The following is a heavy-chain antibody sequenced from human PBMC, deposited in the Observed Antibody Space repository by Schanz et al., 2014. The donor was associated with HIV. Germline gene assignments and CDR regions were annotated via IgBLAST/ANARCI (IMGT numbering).Heavy chain of an antibody. D-gene: IGHD4-17*01. V-gene: IGHV3-33*01. Sequence: QAQLVESGGGVVQPGTSLRLSCVTSGFRFSSYGMHWVRQAPGKGLEWVAILWFDGSIDYYVDSVKGRFTISRDNSKNTLFLQMNSLSPEDTGIYYCARDNRGDYYLDSWGQGTLVTVSS. CDR3: ARDNRGDYYLDS. CDR2: LWFDGSID. CDR1: GFRFSSYG. J-gene: IGHJ1*01.